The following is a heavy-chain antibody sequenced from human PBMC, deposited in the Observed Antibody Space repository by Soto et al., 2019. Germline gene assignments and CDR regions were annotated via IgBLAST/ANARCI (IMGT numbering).Heavy chain of an antibody. Sequence: QVQLQESGPGLVKPSETLSLTCTVSDDSVNSGSYFWSWVRQPPGKGLEWIGYIYHSGSTNYKPSLKSRVAISLDTSRNQVSLKLSSVSTADTAVYYCARVDTSVGIPSWDHWGQGTLVSVSS. CDR3: ARVDTSVGIPSWDH. CDR1: DDSVNSGSYF. J-gene: IGHJ4*02. D-gene: IGHD5-18*01. CDR2: IYHSGST. V-gene: IGHV4-61*01.